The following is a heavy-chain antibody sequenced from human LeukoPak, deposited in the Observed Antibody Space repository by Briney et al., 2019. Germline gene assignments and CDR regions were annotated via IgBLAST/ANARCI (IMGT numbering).Heavy chain of an antibody. CDR1: GFTFSNYA. CDR2: IWYDGSNK. D-gene: IGHD2-2*01. Sequence: PGGSLRLSCAASGFTFSNYAMTWVRQAPGKGLEWVAVIWYDGSNKYYADSVKGRFTISRDNSKNTLYLQMNSLRAEDTAVYYCARDEGLQLPQPGYWGQGTLVTVSS. CDR3: ARDEGLQLPQPGY. V-gene: IGHV3-33*08. J-gene: IGHJ4*02.